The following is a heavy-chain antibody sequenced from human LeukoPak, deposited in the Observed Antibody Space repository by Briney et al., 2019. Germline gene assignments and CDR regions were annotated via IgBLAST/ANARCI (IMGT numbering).Heavy chain of an antibody. V-gene: IGHV4-34*01. CDR1: GGSFSGYY. J-gene: IGHJ4*02. D-gene: IGHD3-16*02. Sequence: PSETLSLTCAVYGGSFSGYYWSWVRQPPGKGLEWIGEIDHSGSTNYNPSLKSRVTISVDTSKNQFSLKLSSVTAADTAVYYCARVLKLLGDYVWGSYRPPNSYFDYWGQGTLVTVSS. CDR2: IDHSGST. CDR3: ARVLKLLGDYVWGSYRPPNSYFDY.